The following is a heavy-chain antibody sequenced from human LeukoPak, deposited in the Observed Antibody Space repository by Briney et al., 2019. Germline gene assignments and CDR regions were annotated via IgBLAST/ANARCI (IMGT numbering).Heavy chain of an antibody. CDR3: ARGIAAASERAFDI. J-gene: IGHJ3*02. CDR2: ISSSSSYI. CDR1: GFTFSSYS. D-gene: IGHD6-13*01. Sequence: GGSLRLSCAASGFTFSSYSMNWVRQAPGKGLEWVSSISSSSSYIYYADSVKGRFTISRDNAKNSLYLQMNSLRAEDTAVYYCARGIAAASERAFDIWGQGTMVTVSS. V-gene: IGHV3-21*01.